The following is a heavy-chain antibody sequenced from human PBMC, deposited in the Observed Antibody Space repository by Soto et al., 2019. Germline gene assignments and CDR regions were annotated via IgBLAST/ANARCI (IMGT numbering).Heavy chain of an antibody. CDR3: AHRFDWYYFNF. J-gene: IGHJ4*02. Sequence: QITLKESGPTLVKPTQTLTLTCTFSGFSLSTSEVGVGWIRQPPGKALEWLALIYWDDDKRYRPSLKSRLTXTXVTSKNQVVLTMTNMDPVDTATYYCAHRFDWYYFNFWGRGTLVTVSS. CDR1: GFSLSTSEVG. CDR2: IYWDDDK. V-gene: IGHV2-5*02. D-gene: IGHD3-9*01.